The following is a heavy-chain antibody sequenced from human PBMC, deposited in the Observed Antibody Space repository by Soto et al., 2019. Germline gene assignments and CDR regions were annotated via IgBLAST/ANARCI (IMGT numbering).Heavy chain of an antibody. Sequence: SETLSLTCTVSGGSISSSSYYWGWIRQPPGKGLEWIGSIYYSGSTYYNPSLKSRVTISVDTSKNQFSLKLSSVTAADTAVYYCARHCAQNRYQLPAGGWFDPWGQGTLVTVSS. J-gene: IGHJ5*02. V-gene: IGHV4-39*01. CDR1: GGSISSSSYY. D-gene: IGHD2-2*01. CDR2: IYYSGST. CDR3: ARHCAQNRYQLPAGGWFDP.